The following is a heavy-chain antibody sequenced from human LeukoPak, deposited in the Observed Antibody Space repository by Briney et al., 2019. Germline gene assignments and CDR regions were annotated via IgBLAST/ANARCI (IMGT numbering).Heavy chain of an antibody. CDR3: ARVRGDCYFDY. Sequence: PGGSLRLSCAASGFIFSSYWMTWVRQAPGKGLEWVANIKQGGSEKYYVDSVKGRFTISRDNAKNSLYLQTNSLRAEDTAVYYCARVRGDCYFDYWGQGTLVTVSS. J-gene: IGHJ4*02. D-gene: IGHD2-21*02. CDR2: IKQGGSEK. V-gene: IGHV3-7*04. CDR1: GFIFSSYW.